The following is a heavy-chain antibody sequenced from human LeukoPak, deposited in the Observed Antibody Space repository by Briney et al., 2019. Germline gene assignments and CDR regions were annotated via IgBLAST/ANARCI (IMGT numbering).Heavy chain of an antibody. Sequence: SETLSLTCTVSGGSLSSGSYYWRWLRQPPGKGLEWIGYIYYSGSTNYNPSLKSRVTISVDTSKYQFSLKLSSVTAADTAVYYCARARRRVIETEWGQGTLVTVSS. CDR2: IYYSGST. CDR3: ARARRRVIETE. V-gene: IGHV4-61*01. D-gene: IGHD3-16*02. CDR1: GGSLSSGSYY. J-gene: IGHJ4*02.